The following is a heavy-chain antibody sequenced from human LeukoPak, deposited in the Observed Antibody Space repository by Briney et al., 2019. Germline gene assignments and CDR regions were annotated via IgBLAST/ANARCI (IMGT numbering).Heavy chain of an antibody. Sequence: PGGSLRLSCAASGVTFSSYWMSWGRQAPGKGLEWVATIKYDGRETYYVDSVRGRFSISRDNAKDSLYLQMNSLRAEHTAVYYCARDSSLSNYWGQGTLVTVSS. J-gene: IGHJ4*02. CDR2: IKYDGRET. CDR3: ARDSSLSNY. CDR1: GVTFSSYW. V-gene: IGHV3-7*04. D-gene: IGHD3-16*02.